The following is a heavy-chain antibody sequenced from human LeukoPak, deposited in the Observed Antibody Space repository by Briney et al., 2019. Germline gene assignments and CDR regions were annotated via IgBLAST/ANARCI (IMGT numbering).Heavy chain of an antibody. CDR1: GGSISSYY. V-gene: IGHV4-4*07. Sequence: SETLSLTCTVSGGSISSYYWSWIRQPAGKGLEWIGRIFITGSTNYNPSLKSRVTMSVDTSKNQLSLKLSSVTAADTAVYYCARATSSMSYFDYWGQGTLVTVSS. CDR2: IFITGST. D-gene: IGHD2-2*01. J-gene: IGHJ4*02. CDR3: ARATSSMSYFDY.